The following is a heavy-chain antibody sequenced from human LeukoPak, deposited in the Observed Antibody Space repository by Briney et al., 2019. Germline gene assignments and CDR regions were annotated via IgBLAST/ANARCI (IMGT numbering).Heavy chain of an antibody. V-gene: IGHV3-21*01. D-gene: IGHD2-2*01. CDR2: ISNSSSYI. CDR3: ARDGGYCSSTSCYYGIDY. CDR1: GFTFSSYS. Sequence: PGGSLRLSCAASGFTFSSYSMNWVRQAPGKGLELASSISNSSSYIYYADSVKGRFTISRDNAKNSLYLQMNSLRAEDTAVYYCARDGGYCSSTSCYYGIDYWGQGTLVTVSS. J-gene: IGHJ4*02.